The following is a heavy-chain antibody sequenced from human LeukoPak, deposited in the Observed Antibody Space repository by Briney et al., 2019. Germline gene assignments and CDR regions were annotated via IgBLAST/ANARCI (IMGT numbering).Heavy chain of an antibody. CDR3: ASLSSSALRYADY. V-gene: IGHV1-69*06. Sequence: ASVKVSCKASGGTFSSYAISWVRQAPGQGLEWMGGIIPIFGTANYAQKFQGRVTITADKSTSTAYMELSSLRSEDTAVYYCASLSSSALRYADYWGQGTLVTVSS. CDR1: GGTFSSYA. J-gene: IGHJ4*02. CDR2: IIPIFGTA. D-gene: IGHD6-6*01.